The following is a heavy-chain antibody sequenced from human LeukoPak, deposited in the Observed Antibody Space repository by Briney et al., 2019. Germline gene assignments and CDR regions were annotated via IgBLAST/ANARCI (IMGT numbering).Heavy chain of an antibody. D-gene: IGHD3-22*01. CDR3: ARVDDRGHYYDSSGPRKLFDY. V-gene: IGHV1-18*01. CDR1: GYTFTSYG. J-gene: IGHJ4*02. Sequence: GASVKVSCKASGYTFTSYGISWVRQAPGQGLEWMGWISAYNGNTNYAQKFQGRVTMTRDTSISTAYMQLSRLSSDDTAVYYCARVDDRGHYYDSSGPRKLFDYWGQGTLVTVSS. CDR2: ISAYNGNT.